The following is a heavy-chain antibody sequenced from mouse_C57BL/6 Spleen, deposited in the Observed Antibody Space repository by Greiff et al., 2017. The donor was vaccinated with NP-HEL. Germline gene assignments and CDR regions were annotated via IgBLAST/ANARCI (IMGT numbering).Heavy chain of an antibody. CDR3: AKHENDYDGSSYPDY. D-gene: IGHD1-1*01. CDR1: GFSLTSYG. J-gene: IGHJ4*01. CDR2: IWGGGST. Sequence: VQRVESGPGLVAPSQSLSITCTVSGFSLTSYGVDWVRQPPGKGLEWLGVIWGGGSTNYNSALMSRLSTSKDNSKSQVYLKMNSLLTDETAMYYCAKHENDYDGSSYPDYWGQRTSVTVSS. V-gene: IGHV2-9*01.